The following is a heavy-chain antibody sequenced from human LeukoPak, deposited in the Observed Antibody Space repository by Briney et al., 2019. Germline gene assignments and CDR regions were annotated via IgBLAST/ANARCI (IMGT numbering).Heavy chain of an antibody. Sequence: GGSLRLSCAASGFTFSSYPMHWVRQAPGKGLEWVAVIAYDGSIKLYTDSVKGRFTISRDDSKNTLYLQMNGLRAEDTAVYYCARDMFRGAPDYFDHWGQGTLVTVSS. J-gene: IGHJ4*02. V-gene: IGHV3-30*10. CDR2: IAYDGSIK. CDR3: ARDMFRGAPDYFDH. D-gene: IGHD3-10*01. CDR1: GFTFSSYP.